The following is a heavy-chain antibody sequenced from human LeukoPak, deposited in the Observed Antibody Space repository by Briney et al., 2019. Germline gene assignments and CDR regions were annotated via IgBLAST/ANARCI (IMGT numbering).Heavy chain of an antibody. J-gene: IGHJ4*02. V-gene: IGHV3-7*01. D-gene: IGHD3-9*01. CDR2: IKQDGSEK. CDR3: AKDHSTNFDWLGPLTSYFDY. CDR1: GFTFSSYW. Sequence: TGGSLRLSCAASGFTFSSYWMSWVRQAPGKGLEWVANIKQDGSEKYYVDSVKGRFTISRDNAKNSLYLQMNSLRAEDTAVYYCAKDHSTNFDWLGPLTSYFDYWGQGTLVTVSS.